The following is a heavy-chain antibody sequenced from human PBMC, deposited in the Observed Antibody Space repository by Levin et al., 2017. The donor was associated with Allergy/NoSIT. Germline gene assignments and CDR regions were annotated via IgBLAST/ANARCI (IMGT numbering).Heavy chain of an antibody. CDR3: ARVLRPGYRDPGGLYSYYMDV. J-gene: IGHJ6*03. D-gene: IGHD2-2*02. CDR1: GGSVSDLYY. V-gene: IGHV4-39*02. CDR2: ISYSGST. Sequence: SETLSLTCTVSGGSVSDLYYWGWIRQAPGKGLEWIGSISYSGSTYYNPSLKSRVTISVATSKNPFSLKVNSVTARATAAYFCARVLRPGYRDPGGLYSYYMDVWGEGTTVTVSS.